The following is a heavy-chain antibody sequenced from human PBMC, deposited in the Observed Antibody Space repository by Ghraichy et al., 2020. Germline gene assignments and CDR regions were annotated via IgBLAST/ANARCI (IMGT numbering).Heavy chain of an antibody. V-gene: IGHV4-59*01. CDR2: IYYSGST. D-gene: IGHD3-3*01. Sequence: SETLSLTCTVSGGSISSYYWSWIRQPPGKGLEWIGYIYYSGSTNYNPSLKSRVTISVDTSKNQFSLKLSSVTAADTAVYYCARFNWIGPVGSWFDPWGQGTLVTVSS. CDR1: GGSISSYY. J-gene: IGHJ5*02. CDR3: ARFNWIGPVGSWFDP.